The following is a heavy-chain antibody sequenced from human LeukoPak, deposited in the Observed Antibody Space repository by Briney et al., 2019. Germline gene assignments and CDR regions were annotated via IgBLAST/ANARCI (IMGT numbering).Heavy chain of an antibody. CDR1: GFSLSNYA. Sequence: GGSLRLSCAASGFSLSNYAMHWVRQAPGKGLEWVAVVSTDGNKKYYADSVKGRFTISRDNSKNTLYLQMNSLRAEDTAVYYCAKTAFWSGYPFDYWGQGTLVTVSS. CDR2: VSTDGNKK. CDR3: AKTAFWSGYPFDY. V-gene: IGHV3-30-3*02. J-gene: IGHJ4*02. D-gene: IGHD3-3*01.